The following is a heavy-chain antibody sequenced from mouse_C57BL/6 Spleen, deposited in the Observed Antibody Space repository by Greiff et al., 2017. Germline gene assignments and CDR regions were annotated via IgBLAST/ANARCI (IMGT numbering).Heavy chain of an antibody. CDR3: ARVTTVVAAENFDV. J-gene: IGHJ1*03. CDR2: ISYDGSN. V-gene: IGHV3-6*01. CDR1: GYSITSGYY. D-gene: IGHD1-1*01. Sequence: EVKLVESGPGLVKPSQSLSLTCSVTGYSITSGYYWNWIRQFPGNKLEWMGYISYDGSNNYNPSLKNRISITRDTSKNQFFLKLNSVTTEDTATYYCARVTTVVAAENFDVWGTGTTVTVSS.